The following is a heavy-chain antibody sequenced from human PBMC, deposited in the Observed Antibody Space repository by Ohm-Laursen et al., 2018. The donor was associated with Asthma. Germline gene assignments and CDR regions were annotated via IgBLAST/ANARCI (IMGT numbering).Heavy chain of an antibody. CDR1: GFTFSSYG. V-gene: IGHV3-30*18. Sequence: SLRLSCAAPGFTFSSYGMHWVRQAPGKGLEWVAVISYDGSNKYYADSVKGRFTISRDNSKNTLYLQMNSLRAEDTAVYYCAKDMYYYDSSGYYSYYYYGMDAWGQGTTVTFSS. D-gene: IGHD3-22*01. CDR2: ISYDGSNK. J-gene: IGHJ6*02. CDR3: AKDMYYYDSSGYYSYYYYGMDA.